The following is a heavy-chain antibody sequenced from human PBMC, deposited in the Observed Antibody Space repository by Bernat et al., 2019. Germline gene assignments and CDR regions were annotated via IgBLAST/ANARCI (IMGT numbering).Heavy chain of an antibody. CDR3: ARRKTGTGFDP. CDR2: IYYSGST. J-gene: IGHJ5*02. D-gene: IGHD1-1*01. V-gene: IGHV4-59*08. CDR1: GGSISSYY. Sequence: QVQLQESGPGLVKPSETLSLTCTVSGGSISSYYWSWIRQPPGKGLEWIGYIYYSGSTNYNPSLKSRVTISVDTSKNQFSLKLSSVTAADTAVYYCARRKTGTGFDPWGQGTLVTVSS.